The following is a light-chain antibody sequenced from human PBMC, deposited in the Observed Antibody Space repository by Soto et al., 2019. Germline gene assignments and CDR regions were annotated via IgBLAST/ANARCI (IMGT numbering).Light chain of an antibody. Sequence: DIPMTQSPASLSASVGHRVTITCRASQSINGYLNWYQQKLGEAPNLLIYAVSSLQSGVPSRFSGSGSGTVFTLTISSLQPEDFASYFCQQSMTVPLAFDGGTKVEIK. CDR2: AVS. V-gene: IGKV1-39*01. CDR3: QQSMTVPLA. CDR1: QSINGY. J-gene: IGKJ4*01.